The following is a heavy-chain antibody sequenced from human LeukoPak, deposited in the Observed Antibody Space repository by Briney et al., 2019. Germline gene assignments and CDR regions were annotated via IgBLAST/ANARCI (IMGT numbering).Heavy chain of an antibody. J-gene: IGHJ4*02. CDR3: AKGVGYCSGGSCQQFDY. D-gene: IGHD2-15*01. V-gene: IGHV3-23*01. CDR2: ISGSGGST. CDR1: RFTFGSYA. Sequence: GGSLRLSCAASRFTFGSYAMSWVRQAPGKGLKWVSAISGSGGSTYYADSVKGRITISRDNSKNTLYLQMNSLRAEDTAVYYCAKGVGYCSGGSCQQFDYWGQGTLVTVSS.